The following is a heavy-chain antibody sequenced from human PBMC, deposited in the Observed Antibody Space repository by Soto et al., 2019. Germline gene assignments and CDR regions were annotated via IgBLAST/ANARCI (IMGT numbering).Heavy chain of an antibody. D-gene: IGHD5-12*01. V-gene: IGHV1-18*01. CDR1: GYTFFTYD. Sequence: ASVKVSCKASGYTFFTYDISWVRQAPGQGLEWMGWISTYSGDTKYAQKFQGRVTMTTDTSTTTAYLELRSLRSDDTAVYYCARHHDPTTSDNWFDPWGQGTLVTVSS. CDR3: ARHHDPTTSDNWFDP. J-gene: IGHJ5*02. CDR2: ISTYSGDT.